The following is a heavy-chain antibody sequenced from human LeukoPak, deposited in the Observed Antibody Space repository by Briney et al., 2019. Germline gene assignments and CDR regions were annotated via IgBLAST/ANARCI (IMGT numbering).Heavy chain of an antibody. CDR2: IRSDGSNK. J-gene: IGHJ4*02. CDR1: GFTFSSYG. CDR3: AKAVGVIYMGIDF. D-gene: IGHD2-21*01. Sequence: PGGSLRLSCAASGFTFSSYGMHWVRQAPGKGLEWVTFIRSDGSNKYYADSVKGRFTISRDISKNTLYLQMSSLRAEDTAMYYCAKAVGVIYMGIDFWGQGALVTVSS. V-gene: IGHV3-30*02.